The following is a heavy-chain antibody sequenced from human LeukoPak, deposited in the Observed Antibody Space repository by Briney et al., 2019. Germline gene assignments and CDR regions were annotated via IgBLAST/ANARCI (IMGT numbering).Heavy chain of an antibody. J-gene: IGHJ4*02. D-gene: IGHD2-15*01. CDR2: VWYGGTS. Sequence: PGRSPRLSCATSGFTFSDSGFHWVRQAPGKGLEWVAVVWYGGTSYADSVKGRFTISRDNSKNTLYLQMNSLRAEDTAVYYCARDIGDCSSGRCYSDYIDYWGQGTLVTVSS. V-gene: IGHV3-33*01. CDR1: GFTFSDSG. CDR3: ARDIGDCSSGRCYSDYIDY.